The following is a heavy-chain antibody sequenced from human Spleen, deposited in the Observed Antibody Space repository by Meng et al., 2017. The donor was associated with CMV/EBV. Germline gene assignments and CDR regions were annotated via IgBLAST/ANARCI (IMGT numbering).Heavy chain of an antibody. J-gene: IGHJ3*01. CDR3: AKEPRSWYGGDGFEV. Sequence: GESLKISCASSGFIFGSFAMTWVRQAPGKGLEWVSTLSGSGGSTYYADSVKGRFIISGDSSTNTVFLQMNSLRTEDTAVYYCAKEPRSWYGGDGFEVWGHGTMVTVSS. V-gene: IGHV3-23*01. CDR1: GFIFGSFA. D-gene: IGHD6-13*01. CDR2: LSGSGGST.